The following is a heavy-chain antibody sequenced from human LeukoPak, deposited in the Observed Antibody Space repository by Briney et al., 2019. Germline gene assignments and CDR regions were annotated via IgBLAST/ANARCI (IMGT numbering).Heavy chain of an antibody. CDR1: GSTFSLYW. CDR2: INNDGRST. J-gene: IGHJ6*02. V-gene: IGHV3-74*01. D-gene: IGHD6-13*01. Sequence: GRSLRLSCAASGSTFSLYWMNWVRQAPGKGLVWVSRINNDGRSTIYADSVKGRFTIYRDNAKNTLYLQRNSLRAEDTAVYYCARDRIAAAGGYFYGMDVWGQGTTVTVSS. CDR3: ARDRIAAAGGYFYGMDV.